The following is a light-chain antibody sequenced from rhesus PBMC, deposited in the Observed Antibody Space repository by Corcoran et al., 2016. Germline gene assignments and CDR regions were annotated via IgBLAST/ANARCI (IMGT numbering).Light chain of an antibody. CDR1: QGFTND. CDR2: EET. V-gene: IGKV1-25*01. Sequence: DLQITQSPPSLSESVGDRVTNKSRARQGFTNDSAWYQKKPGETPTLLIYEETSLQSGIPSGFSGSGSGTDFTLTISSLRSEDFATYSCQHCYSTPFTFAPGTKLDIK. J-gene: IGKJ3*01. CDR3: QHCYSTPFT.